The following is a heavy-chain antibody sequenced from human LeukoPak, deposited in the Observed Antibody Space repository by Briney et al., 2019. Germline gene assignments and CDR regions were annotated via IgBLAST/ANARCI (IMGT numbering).Heavy chain of an antibody. D-gene: IGHD6-6*01. CDR3: TSSPNQYYFDY. V-gene: IGHV4-38-2*02. CDR2: IYHSGST. CDR1: GHSISSGYY. Sequence: ASETLSLTCTVSGHSISSGYYWGWIRQSPGKGLEWIGSIYHSGSTYDNPSLKSRVTMSVDTSKNQFSLKLSSVTAADTAVYYCTSSPNQYYFDYWGQETLVTVSS. J-gene: IGHJ4*02.